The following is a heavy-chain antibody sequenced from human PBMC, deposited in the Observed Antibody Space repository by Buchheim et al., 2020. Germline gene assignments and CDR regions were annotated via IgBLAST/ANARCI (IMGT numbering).Heavy chain of an antibody. CDR2: ISYDGSNK. Sequence: QVQLVESGGGVVQPGRSLRLSCAASGFTFSSYAMHWVRQAPGKGLEWVADISYDGSNKYYADSVKGRFTISRDNSKNTLYLQMNSLRAEDTAVYYCARDRGPVGSYEIDYWGQGTL. J-gene: IGHJ4*02. CDR1: GFTFSSYA. CDR3: ARDRGPVGSYEIDY. D-gene: IGHD1-26*01. V-gene: IGHV3-30*04.